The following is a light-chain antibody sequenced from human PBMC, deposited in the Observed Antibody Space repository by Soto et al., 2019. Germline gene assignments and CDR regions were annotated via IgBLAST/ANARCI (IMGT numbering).Light chain of an antibody. CDR2: GAS. CDR3: QQYGSSPST. V-gene: IGKV3-20*01. Sequence: ETVMTQSPATLSVSPGERATLSCRASQSVSTNLAWYQQKPGQAPRRLIFGASSRATGIPDRFSGSGSGTDFTLTISRLEPEDFAVYYCQQYGSSPSTFGQGTKVEIK. J-gene: IGKJ1*01. CDR1: QSVSTN.